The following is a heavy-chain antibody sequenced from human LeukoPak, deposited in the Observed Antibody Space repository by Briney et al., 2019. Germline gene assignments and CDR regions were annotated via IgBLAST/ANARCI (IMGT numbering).Heavy chain of an antibody. D-gene: IGHD3-3*01. Sequence: PGGSLRLSCAASGFTVSNNYMSWVRQAPGKGLEWVSVIYSGGNTYYADSVKGRFTISRDNSKNMLYLQMNSLRAEDTAVYYCARGLLEWFNYYMDVWGKGTTVTVSS. J-gene: IGHJ6*03. V-gene: IGHV3-66*02. CDR1: GFTVSNNY. CDR2: IYSGGNT. CDR3: ARGLLEWFNYYMDV.